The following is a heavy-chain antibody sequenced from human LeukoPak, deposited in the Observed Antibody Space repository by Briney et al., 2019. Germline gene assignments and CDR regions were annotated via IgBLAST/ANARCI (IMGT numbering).Heavy chain of an antibody. CDR2: INHSGST. Sequence: SETLSLTCAVYGGSFSGYYWSWIRQPPGKGLEWIGEINHSGSTNYNPSLRSRVTISVDTSKNQFSLKLSSVTAADTAVYYCARVGGWTTLNYFDYWGQGTLVTVSS. V-gene: IGHV4-34*01. CDR1: GGSFSGYY. D-gene: IGHD4-11*01. J-gene: IGHJ4*02. CDR3: ARVGGWTTLNYFDY.